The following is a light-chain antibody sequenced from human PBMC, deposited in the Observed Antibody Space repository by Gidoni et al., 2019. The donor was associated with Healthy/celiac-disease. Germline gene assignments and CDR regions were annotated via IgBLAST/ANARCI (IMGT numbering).Light chain of an antibody. CDR3: QTWGTGIRV. CDR2: LNSDGSH. Sequence: QLVLPPSPSASAPLRAPVKLTCTLSSGHSSYAIAWHQQQPEKGPRYLMKLNSDGSHSKGDGIPDRFSGSSSGAERYLTISSLQSEEEADYYCQTWGTGIRVFGGGTKLTVL. CDR1: SGHSSYA. J-gene: IGLJ3*02. V-gene: IGLV4-69*01.